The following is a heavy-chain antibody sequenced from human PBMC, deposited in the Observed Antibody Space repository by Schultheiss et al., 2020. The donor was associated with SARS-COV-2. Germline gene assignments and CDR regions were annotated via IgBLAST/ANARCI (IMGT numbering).Heavy chain of an antibody. J-gene: IGHJ4*02. CDR3: ARDPFERRPSLDD. CDR1: GGTFSSYA. CDR2: IIPHNGNT. Sequence: ASVKVSCKASGGTFSSYAISWVRQAPGQGLEWMGGIIPHNGNTKYAQELQGRVTMTTDTSISTVYMELTRLTSDDTALYYCARDPFERRPSLDDWGQGTLVTVSS. V-gene: IGHV1-18*01. D-gene: IGHD3-16*01.